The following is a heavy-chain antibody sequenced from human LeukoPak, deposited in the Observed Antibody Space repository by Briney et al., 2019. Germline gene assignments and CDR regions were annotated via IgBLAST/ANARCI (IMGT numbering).Heavy chain of an antibody. CDR1: NDSISPLY. J-gene: IGHJ4*02. CDR3: ARGGSAAKYYFDS. V-gene: IGHV4-59*11. Sequence: SETLSLTCTVSNDSISPLYWGWIRQPPGKGLEFIGYIFYSGTTNFNPSLKNRVTLSVDTSKNQFSLRLNSVTAADTAVYYCARGGSAAKYYFDSWGQGTLVTVSS. D-gene: IGHD6-13*01. CDR2: IFYSGTT.